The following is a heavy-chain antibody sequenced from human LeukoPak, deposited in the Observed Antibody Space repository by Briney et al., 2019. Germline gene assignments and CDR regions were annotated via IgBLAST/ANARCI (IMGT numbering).Heavy chain of an antibody. CDR3: ARARSTRAAGHYYYYMDV. CDR2: INPNSGGT. J-gene: IGHJ6*03. V-gene: IGHV1-2*02. Sequence: ASVKVSCKASGYTFGKYGIAWVRQAPGQGLEWMGWINPNSGGTNYAQKFQGRVTMTRDTSISTAYMELSRLRSDDTAVYYCARARSTRAAGHYYYYMDVWGKGTTVTISS. D-gene: IGHD6-13*01. CDR1: GYTFGKYG.